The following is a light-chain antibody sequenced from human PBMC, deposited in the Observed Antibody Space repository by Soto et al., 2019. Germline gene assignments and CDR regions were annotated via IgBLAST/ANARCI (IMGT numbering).Light chain of an antibody. CDR3: QTWGTGFQF. CDR2: LNNDGSH. Sequence: QLVLTQSPSASASLGASVKLTCTLSSGHSSHAIAWHQKQPGKGPRYLMDLNNDGSHTKGDGIPDRFSGSSSGADRYLIISSLQSEDEADYYCQTWGTGFQFFGGGTKLT. CDR1: SGHSSHA. V-gene: IGLV4-69*01. J-gene: IGLJ2*01.